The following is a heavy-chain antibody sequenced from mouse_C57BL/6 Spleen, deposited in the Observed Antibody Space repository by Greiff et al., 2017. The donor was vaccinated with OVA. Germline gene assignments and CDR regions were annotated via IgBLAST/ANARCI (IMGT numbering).Heavy chain of an antibody. V-gene: IGHV3-6*01. J-gene: IGHJ2*01. D-gene: IGHD1-1*01. CDR1: GYSITSGYY. CDR3: ARSITTEYYFDY. Sequence: EVKLVESGPGLVKPSQSLSLTCSVTGYSITSGYYWNWIRQFPGNKLEWMGYISYDGSNNYNPSLKNRISITRDTSKNQFFLKLNSVTTEDTATYYCARSITTEYYFDYWGQGTTLTVSS. CDR2: ISYDGSN.